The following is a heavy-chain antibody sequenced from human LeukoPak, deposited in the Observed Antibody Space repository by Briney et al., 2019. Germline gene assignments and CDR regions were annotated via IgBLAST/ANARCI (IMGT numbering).Heavy chain of an antibody. CDR1: GGSFSGYY. Sequence: SETLSLTCAVYGGSFSGYYWSWIRQPPGKGLEWIGEINHSGSTNYNPSLKSRVTISVDTSKNQFSLKLSSVTAADTAVYYCARGDQYYYDTSGYYLFDYWGQGTLATVSS. V-gene: IGHV4-34*01. D-gene: IGHD3-22*01. CDR2: INHSGST. CDR3: ARGDQYYYDTSGYYLFDY. J-gene: IGHJ4*02.